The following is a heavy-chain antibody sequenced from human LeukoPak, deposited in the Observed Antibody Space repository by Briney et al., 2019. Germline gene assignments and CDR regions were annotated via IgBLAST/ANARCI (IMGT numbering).Heavy chain of an antibody. J-gene: IGHJ4*02. Sequence: ASVKVSCKASGYTFTGYYMHWVRQAPGQGLEWMGWINPNSGGTNYAQKFQGRVTMTRDTSISTAYMELSRLRSDDTAVYYRARVGLVSSSWYYDYWGQGTLVTVSS. V-gene: IGHV1-2*02. CDR2: INPNSGGT. D-gene: IGHD6-13*01. CDR1: GYTFTGYY. CDR3: ARVGLVSSSWYYDY.